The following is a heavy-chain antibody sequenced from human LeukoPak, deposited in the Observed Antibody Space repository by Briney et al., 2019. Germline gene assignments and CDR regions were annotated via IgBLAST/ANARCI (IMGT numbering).Heavy chain of an antibody. CDR1: GYIFTNYW. J-gene: IGHJ4*02. CDR2: IYPADSHT. CDR3: ARRNYDVRGHPPSFDY. D-gene: IGHD5-12*01. V-gene: IGHV5-51*01. Sequence: GESLKISCKASGYIFTNYWIGWVRQMPGKGLEWMGIIYPADSHTRYSPSFQGQVTISADMSITTAYLQWNSLKASDTATYYCARRNYDVRGHPPSFDYWGQGTLVTVSA.